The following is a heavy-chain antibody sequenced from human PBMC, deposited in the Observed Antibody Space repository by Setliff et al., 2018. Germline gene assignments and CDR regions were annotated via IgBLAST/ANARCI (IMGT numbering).Heavy chain of an antibody. CDR2: IFQSGNI. CDR1: GSSIISDYY. V-gene: IGHV4-38-2*01. D-gene: IGHD3-10*01. Sequence: PSETLSLTCAVSGSSIISDYYWVWIRQPPGRGLEWIGSIFQSGNIYYNPSLKSRVTISVDTSKNQFSLKVNSVTAADTAVYYCATLLANYGSGMDVWGQGTTVTVS. J-gene: IGHJ6*02. CDR3: ATLLANYGSGMDV.